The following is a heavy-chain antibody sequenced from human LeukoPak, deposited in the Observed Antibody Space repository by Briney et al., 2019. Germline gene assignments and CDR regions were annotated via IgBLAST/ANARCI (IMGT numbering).Heavy chain of an antibody. Sequence: SPSETLSLTCTVSGYSISRNYYRGWIRQPPGKGLDWFGSIYHSGSTYYNPSLKSRGTISVDMSKNQFSLKLRSVTATDTAVYYCVRSRGRLAQLDYWGQGTLVTVSS. V-gene: IGHV4-38-2*02. J-gene: IGHJ4*02. CDR3: VRSRGRLAQLDY. D-gene: IGHD6-25*01. CDR1: GYSISRNYY. CDR2: IYHSGST.